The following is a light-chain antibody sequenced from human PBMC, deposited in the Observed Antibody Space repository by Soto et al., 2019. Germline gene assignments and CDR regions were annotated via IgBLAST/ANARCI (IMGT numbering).Light chain of an antibody. CDR3: QQYYSYPSK. V-gene: IGKV1-8*01. J-gene: IGKJ1*01. CDR1: QGISSY. Sequence: IRMTQSPSSLSASTGDRVTITCRASQGISSYLAWYQQKPGKAPKLLIYAASTLQSGVPSRFSGSGSGTDFTLTISCLQSEDFATYYCQQYYSYPSKFGQGTKVEIK. CDR2: AAS.